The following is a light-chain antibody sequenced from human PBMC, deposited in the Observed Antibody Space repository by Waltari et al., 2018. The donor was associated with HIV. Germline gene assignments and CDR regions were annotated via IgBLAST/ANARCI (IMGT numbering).Light chain of an antibody. Sequence: QSVLTQPPSASGTPGQTVTISCSGSSSNIGSNTVNWYQQLPGTTPKLLIYRNNQRPSGVPDRFSGSKSGTAASRAISGLQAEDEAVYYCAAWDDSLNGPVFGGGTKLTVL. CDR3: AAWDDSLNGPV. V-gene: IGLV1-44*01. CDR1: SSNIGSNT. J-gene: IGLJ3*02. CDR2: RNN.